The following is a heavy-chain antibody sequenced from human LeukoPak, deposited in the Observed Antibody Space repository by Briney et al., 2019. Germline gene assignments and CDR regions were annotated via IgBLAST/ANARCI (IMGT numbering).Heavy chain of an antibody. CDR3: ARGDGRDGYKGRLDY. CDR2: INHSGST. CDR1: GGSFSGYY. Sequence: SETLSLTCAVYGGSFSGYYWSWIRQPPGKGLEWIGEINHSGSTDYNPSLKSRLTISVDTSKNQFSLKMSSVTAADTAVYYCARGDGRDGYKGRLDYWGQGTLVTVSP. D-gene: IGHD5-24*01. V-gene: IGHV4-34*01. J-gene: IGHJ4*02.